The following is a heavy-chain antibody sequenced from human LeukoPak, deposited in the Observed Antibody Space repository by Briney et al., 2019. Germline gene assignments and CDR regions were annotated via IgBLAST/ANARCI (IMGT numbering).Heavy chain of an antibody. CDR1: GYTFTGYY. J-gene: IGHJ4*02. D-gene: IGHD2-15*01. CDR2: INPNSGGT. V-gene: IGHV1-2*02. Sequence: ASVKVSCKASGYTFTGYYMHWVRQAPGQGLEWMGWINPNSGGTNYAQKFQGRVTMTRDTSISTAYMELSRLRSDDTAVYYCASTNRYCSGRSCYTPNDYWGQGTLVTVSS. CDR3: ASTNRYCSGRSCYTPNDY.